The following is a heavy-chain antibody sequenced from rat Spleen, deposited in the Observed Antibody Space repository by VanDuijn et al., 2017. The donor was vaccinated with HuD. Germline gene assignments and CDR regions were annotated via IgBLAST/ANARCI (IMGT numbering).Heavy chain of an antibody. D-gene: IGHD1-2*01. Sequence: EVQLVESGGGLVQPGRSLKLSCVASGFTFNNYWMTWIRQAPGKGLEWVASISHDGSSTYYRDSVKGRFTISRDNAKSTLYLQMDSLRSEDTATYYCATHGGSYPNWFAYWGQGVMVTVSS. CDR3: ATHGGSYPNWFAY. V-gene: IGHV5-31*01. CDR2: ISHDGSST. J-gene: IGHJ2*01. CDR1: GFTFNNYW.